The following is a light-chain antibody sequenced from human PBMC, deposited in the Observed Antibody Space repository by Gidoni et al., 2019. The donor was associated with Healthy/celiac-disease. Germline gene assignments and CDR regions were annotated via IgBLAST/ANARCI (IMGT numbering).Light chain of an antibody. Sequence: LDLSLGERATINCKSSQSVLYSSNNKNYLAWYQQKPGQPPKLLIYWASTRESGVPDRFSGSGSGTDFTLTISSLQAEDVAVYYCQQYYSTLYTFGQGTKLEIK. V-gene: IGKV4-1*01. CDR1: QSVLYSSNNKNY. J-gene: IGKJ2*01. CDR2: WAS. CDR3: QQYYSTLYT.